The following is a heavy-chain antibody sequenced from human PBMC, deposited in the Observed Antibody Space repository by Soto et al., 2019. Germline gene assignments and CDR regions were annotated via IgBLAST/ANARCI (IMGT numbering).Heavy chain of an antibody. J-gene: IGHJ6*02. CDR3: AREGVIIPVGMDV. Sequence: GGSLRLSCAASGFTFSSYSMNWVRQAPGKGLEWVSSISSSSYIYYADSVKGRFTISRDNAKNSLYLQMNSLRAEDTAVYYCAREGVIIPVGMDVWGQGTTVTVSS. V-gene: IGHV3-21*01. CDR1: GFTFSSYS. D-gene: IGHD3-3*01. CDR2: ISSSSYI.